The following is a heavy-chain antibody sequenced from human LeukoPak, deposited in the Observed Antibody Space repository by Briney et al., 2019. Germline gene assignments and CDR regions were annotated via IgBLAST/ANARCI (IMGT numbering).Heavy chain of an antibody. Sequence: QPGGSLRLSCAASGFTFSSYAMTWVRQAPGKGLEWVSAISGTGNNTYYADSVKGRFTISRDNSKNTLYLQMNSLRAEDTAVYYCAKSPFWSGWVVHFDYWGQGTLVTVSS. V-gene: IGHV3-23*01. D-gene: IGHD3-3*01. J-gene: IGHJ4*02. CDR3: AKSPFWSGWVVHFDY. CDR1: GFTFSSYA. CDR2: ISGTGNNT.